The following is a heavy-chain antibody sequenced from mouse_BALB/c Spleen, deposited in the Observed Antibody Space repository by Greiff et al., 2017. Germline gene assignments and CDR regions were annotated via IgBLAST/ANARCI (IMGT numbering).Heavy chain of an antibody. D-gene: IGHD2-4*01. CDR3: ARHGGLRPWFAY. J-gene: IGHJ3*01. Sequence: DVQLVESGGGLVQPGGSLKLSCAASGFTFSSYTMSWVRQTPEKRLEWVAYISNGGGSTYYPDTVKGRFTISRDNAKNTLYLQMSSLKSEDTAMYYCARHGGLRPWFAYWGQGTLVTVSA. V-gene: IGHV5-12-2*01. CDR2: ISNGGGST. CDR1: GFTFSSYT.